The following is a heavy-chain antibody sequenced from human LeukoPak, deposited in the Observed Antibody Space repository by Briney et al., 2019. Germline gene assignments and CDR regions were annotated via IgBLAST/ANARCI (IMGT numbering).Heavy chain of an antibody. D-gene: IGHD3-3*02. V-gene: IGHV3-11*06. CDR3: TRDISSHYFDY. CDR2: ISSSSSYT. J-gene: IGHJ4*02. CDR1: GFTFSDYY. Sequence: PGGSLRLSCAASGFTFSDYYMSWIRQAPGKGLEWVSYISSSSSYTNYADSVKGRFTISRDNAKNSLYPQMNSLRAEDTAVYYCTRDISSHYFDYWGQGTLVTVSS.